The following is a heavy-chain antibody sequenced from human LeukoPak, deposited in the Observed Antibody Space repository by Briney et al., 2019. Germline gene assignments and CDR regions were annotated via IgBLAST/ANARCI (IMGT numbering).Heavy chain of an antibody. CDR3: VRGTGY. J-gene: IGHJ4*02. CDR2: ISSNGDNT. Sequence: GGSLRLSCSVSGFTFSTYVMHWVRQAPGKGPEYVSAISSNGDNTYYADSVKGRFTISRDNSKNTLYLQMSSLRADDTAVYYCVRGTGYWGQGTLVTVSS. V-gene: IGHV3-64D*06. CDR1: GFTFSTYV.